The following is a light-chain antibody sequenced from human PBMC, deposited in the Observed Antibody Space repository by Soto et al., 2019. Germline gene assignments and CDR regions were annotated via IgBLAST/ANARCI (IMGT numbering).Light chain of an antibody. V-gene: IGKV1-5*03. CDR1: QSIRSW. CDR2: KAS. CDR3: QQYNSYPT. J-gene: IGKJ1*01. Sequence: DIQMTQSPSTLSASVGDRVTITCRASQSIRSWLAWYQQKPGKAPKLLIYKASSLESGVPSRFSGSGSGTEFTLTISSLQPYDFATYYCQQYNSYPTFGQGTKVEIK.